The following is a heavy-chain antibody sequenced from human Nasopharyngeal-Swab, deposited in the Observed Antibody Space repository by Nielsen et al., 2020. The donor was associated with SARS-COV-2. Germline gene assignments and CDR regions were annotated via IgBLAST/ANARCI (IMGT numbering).Heavy chain of an antibody. CDR3: ARLSITGTPEGHYYYGMDV. D-gene: IGHD1-20*01. CDR2: IYPGDSDT. Sequence: VCQMPGKGLEGMGIIYPGDSDTRYSPSFQGQVTISADKSISTAYLQWSSLKASDTAMYYCARLSITGTPEGHYYYGMDVWGQGTTVTVSS. J-gene: IGHJ6*02. V-gene: IGHV5-51*01.